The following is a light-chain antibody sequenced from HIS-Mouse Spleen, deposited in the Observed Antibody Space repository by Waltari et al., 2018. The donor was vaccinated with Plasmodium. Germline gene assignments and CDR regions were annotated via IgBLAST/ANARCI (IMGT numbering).Light chain of an antibody. CDR3: QSADSSGTPNWV. CDR2: KDS. V-gene: IGLV3-25*03. J-gene: IGLJ3*02. CDR1: AVPKRC. Sequence: SYALPQPPSVSGSPGQTARNTCPGDAVPKRCADWYQQKPGQAPVLVIYKDSERPSGIPERFSGSSSGTTVTLTISGVQAEDEADYYCQSADSSGTPNWVFGGGTKLTVL.